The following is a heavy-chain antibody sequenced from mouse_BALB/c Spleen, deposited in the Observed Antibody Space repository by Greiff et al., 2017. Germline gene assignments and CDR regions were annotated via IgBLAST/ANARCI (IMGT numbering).Heavy chain of an antibody. D-gene: IGHD2-4*01. V-gene: IGHV5-17*02. CDR2: ISSGSSTI. J-gene: IGHJ4*01. CDR3: ARYYDYGDYYAMDY. CDR1: GFTFSSFG. Sequence: EVKVVESGGGLVQPGGSRKLSCAASGFTFSSFGMHWVPQAPEKGLEWVAYISSGSSTIYYADTVKGRFTISRDNPKNTLFLQMTSLRSEDTAMYYCARYYDYGDYYAMDYWGQGTSVTVSS.